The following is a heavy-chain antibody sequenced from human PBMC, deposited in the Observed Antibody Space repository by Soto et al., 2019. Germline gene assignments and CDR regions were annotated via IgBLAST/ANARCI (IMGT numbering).Heavy chain of an antibody. V-gene: IGHV3-30*18. D-gene: IGHD6-13*01. CDR3: AKLTAA. CDR2: ASYDGVNK. CDR1: GFAFRSYG. J-gene: IGHJ4*02. Sequence: GGSLRLSCATSGFAFRSYGMHWVRQAPGEGLEWVVFASYDGVNKYYADSVKGRFTISRDSSKNTVYLQMNSLRDEDTAVYYCAKLTAAWGQGTLVTVSS.